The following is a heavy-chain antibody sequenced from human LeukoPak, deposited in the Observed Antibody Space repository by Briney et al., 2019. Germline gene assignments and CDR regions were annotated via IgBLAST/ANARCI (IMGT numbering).Heavy chain of an antibody. CDR1: GFTFDDYG. CDR2: INWNGGST. V-gene: IGHV3-20*04. CDR3: ARADGSWGGSGDYYYYMDV. Sequence: GGSLRLSCAASGFTFDDYGMSWVRQAPGKGLEWVSGINWNGGSTGYADSVKGRFTISRDNAKNSLYLQMNSLRAEDTALYYCARADGSWGGSGDYYYYMDVWGKGTTVTVSS. D-gene: IGHD2-15*01. J-gene: IGHJ6*03.